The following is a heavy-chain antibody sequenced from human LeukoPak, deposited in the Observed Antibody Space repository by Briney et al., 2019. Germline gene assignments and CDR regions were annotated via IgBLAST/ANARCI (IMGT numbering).Heavy chain of an antibody. CDR2: MNPNSGNT. J-gene: IGHJ6*02. CDR3: ARSYYYGSGSSFYYYYGMDV. V-gene: IGHV1-8*01. D-gene: IGHD3-10*01. CDR1: GYTFTSYD. Sequence: ASVTVSFKASGYTFTSYDINWVRQAPGQGLEWMGWMNPNSGNTGYAQKFQGRVTMTRNTYISTAYMELSSLRSEDTAVYYCARSYYYGSGSSFYYYYGMDVWGQGTTVTVSS.